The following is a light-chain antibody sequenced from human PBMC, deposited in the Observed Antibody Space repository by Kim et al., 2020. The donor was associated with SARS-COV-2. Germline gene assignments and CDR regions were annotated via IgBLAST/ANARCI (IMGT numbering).Light chain of an antibody. V-gene: IGKV1-13*02. Sequence: ANQLTQSPSSLSASIGDRVTITCRASQGMTNTLIWYQQKPGKPPKLLIYDASRLESGVPSRFSGSGSGTDFTLTISSPQPEDFATYYCQQSITYPITFGQGTRLEIK. J-gene: IGKJ5*01. CDR1: QGMTNT. CDR3: QQSITYPIT. CDR2: DAS.